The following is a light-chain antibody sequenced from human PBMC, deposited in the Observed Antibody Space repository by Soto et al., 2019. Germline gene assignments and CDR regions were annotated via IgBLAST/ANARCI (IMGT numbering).Light chain of an antibody. Sequence: QSVLTQPASVSGSPGQSITISCTGTSGDIGSYNRVSWYQQHPGKAPKLIIDEVTDRHSGVSNRFSGSKSGNTASLTISGLQAEDEAEYYCSSYTNINTTACVFGTGTKLTVL. CDR1: SGDIGSYNR. CDR2: EVT. CDR3: SSYTNINTTACV. J-gene: IGLJ1*01. V-gene: IGLV2-14*01.